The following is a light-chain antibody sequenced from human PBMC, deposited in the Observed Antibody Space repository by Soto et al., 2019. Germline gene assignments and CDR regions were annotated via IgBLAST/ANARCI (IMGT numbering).Light chain of an antibody. CDR3: QSYDSSLSVVV. V-gene: IGLV1-40*01. J-gene: IGLJ2*01. Sequence: QSVLTQPPSVSGAPGQRVTISCTGSSSNIGAGYDVHWYQQLPGTAPKLLIYGNSNRPSGVPDRFSGSKSGTSASLAITGLQAEDEADYYCQSYDSSLSVVVFGGGTKPPS. CDR1: SSNIGAGYD. CDR2: GNS.